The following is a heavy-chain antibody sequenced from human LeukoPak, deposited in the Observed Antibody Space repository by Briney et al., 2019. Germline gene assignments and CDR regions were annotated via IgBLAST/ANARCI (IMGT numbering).Heavy chain of an antibody. CDR1: GYTFTSYY. Sequence: GASVKVSCKASGYTFTSYYMHWVRQAPGEGLEWMGIINPSGGSTSYAQKFQGRVTMTRDTSTSTVYMELSSLRSEDTAVYYCARGGYSGYEPGIFDYWGQGTLVTVSS. V-gene: IGHV1-46*03. CDR2: INPSGGST. J-gene: IGHJ4*02. D-gene: IGHD5-12*01. CDR3: ARGGYSGYEPGIFDY.